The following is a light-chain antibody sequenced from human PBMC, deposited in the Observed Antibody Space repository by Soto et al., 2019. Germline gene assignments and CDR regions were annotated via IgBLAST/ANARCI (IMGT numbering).Light chain of an antibody. CDR1: QSISSW. CDR3: QQQIN. Sequence: MSHSPSNPSASLPDRVAITCRASQSISSWLAWYQQKPGKAPKLLIYDATSLESGVPSRFSGSGSGTELTLTISSLQPDDFATYYCQQQINCGKGTRLEIK. J-gene: IGKJ5*01. CDR2: DAT. V-gene: IGKV1-5*01.